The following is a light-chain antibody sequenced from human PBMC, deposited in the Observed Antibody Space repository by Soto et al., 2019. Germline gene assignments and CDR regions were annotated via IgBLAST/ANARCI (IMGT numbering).Light chain of an antibody. CDR3: MQSIQLPPIT. Sequence: DIVMTQTPLSLSVTPGQPASISCKSSQSLLHSDGKTYLYWYLQKPGQPPQLLNYEVSNRISGETDRSSGSGSGIYFTMKISRVEAEDVGVYYSMQSIQLPPITFGQGTRLVIK. V-gene: IGKV2D-29*01. J-gene: IGKJ5*01. CDR2: EVS. CDR1: QSLLHSDGKTY.